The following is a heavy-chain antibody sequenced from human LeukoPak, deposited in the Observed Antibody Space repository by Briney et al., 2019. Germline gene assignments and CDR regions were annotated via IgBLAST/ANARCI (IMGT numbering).Heavy chain of an antibody. CDR2: IYYSGST. Sequence: SETLSLTCTVSGGSISSSSYYWGWIRQPPGKGLEWIGSIYYSGSTYYNPSLKSRVTISVDTSKNQFSLKLSSVTAADTAVYYCARANSDYLAFYFDYWGQGTLVTVSS. V-gene: IGHV4-39*07. CDR1: GGSISSSSYY. D-gene: IGHD5-12*01. CDR3: ARANSDYLAFYFDY. J-gene: IGHJ4*02.